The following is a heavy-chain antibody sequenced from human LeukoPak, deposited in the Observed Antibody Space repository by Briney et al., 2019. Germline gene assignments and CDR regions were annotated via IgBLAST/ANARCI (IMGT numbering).Heavy chain of an antibody. Sequence: PSETLSLTCTVSGGSISSHYWSWIRQPPGKRLEWIGYIYYSGSTNYNPSLKSRVTISVDTSKNQFSLKLSSVTAADTAVYYCARIEYYYGSGFLNHYYYYMDVWGKGTTVTVSS. D-gene: IGHD3-10*01. CDR3: ARIEYYYGSGFLNHYYYYMDV. V-gene: IGHV4-59*11. CDR2: IYYSGST. J-gene: IGHJ6*03. CDR1: GGSISSHY.